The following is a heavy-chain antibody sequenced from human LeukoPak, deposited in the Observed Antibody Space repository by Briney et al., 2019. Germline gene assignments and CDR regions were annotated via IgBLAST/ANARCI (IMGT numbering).Heavy chain of an antibody. Sequence: GGSLRLSCAASGVIFSTYTMSWVRQAPGKGLEWVSAICGSGGNTFYAASVKGRFTISRDNSNNTLYLQMNSQRAEDTAVYFCAKKQTTTVTTLDYWGQGTLVTVSS. V-gene: IGHV3-23*01. J-gene: IGHJ4*02. CDR2: ICGSGGNT. CDR1: GVIFSTYT. D-gene: IGHD4-17*01. CDR3: AKKQTTTVTTLDY.